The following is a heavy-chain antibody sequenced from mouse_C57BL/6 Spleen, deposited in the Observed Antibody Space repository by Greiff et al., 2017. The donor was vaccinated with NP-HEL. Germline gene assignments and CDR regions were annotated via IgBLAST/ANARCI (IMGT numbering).Heavy chain of an antibody. CDR2: ISSGSSTI. V-gene: IGHV5-17*01. CDR3: ARPSNDGYYDFDY. CDR1: GFTFSDYG. Sequence: EVMLVESGGGLVKPGGSLKLSCAASGFTFSDYGMHWVRQAPEKGLEWVAYISSGSSTIYYADTVKGRFTISRDNAKNTLFLQMTSLRSEDTAMYYGARPSNDGYYDFDYWGQGTTLTVSS. J-gene: IGHJ2*01. D-gene: IGHD2-3*01.